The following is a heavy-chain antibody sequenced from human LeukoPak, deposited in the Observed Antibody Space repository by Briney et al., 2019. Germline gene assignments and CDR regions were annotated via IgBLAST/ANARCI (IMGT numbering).Heavy chain of an antibody. Sequence: SETLSLTCTVSGGSISSYYWSWIPQPPGKGLEWIGYIYYSGSTNYNPSLKSRVTISVDTSKNQFSLKLSSVTAADTAVYYCARGWVYFDYWGQGTLVTVSS. D-gene: IGHD6-13*01. CDR3: ARGWVYFDY. J-gene: IGHJ4*02. CDR2: IYYSGST. CDR1: GGSISSYY. V-gene: IGHV4-59*01.